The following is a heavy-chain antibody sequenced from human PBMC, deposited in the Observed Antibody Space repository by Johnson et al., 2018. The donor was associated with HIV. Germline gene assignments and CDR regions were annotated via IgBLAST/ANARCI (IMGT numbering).Heavy chain of an antibody. Sequence: QVQLVESGGGVVQPGRSLRLSCAASGFSFSSYGMAWVRQAPGKGLEWVTVISFAGVKTYYADSVKGRFTISRDNSKNTLFLQMNSLRAEDTAVYYCVRRFYDTSAFDIWGQGTLVTVSS. D-gene: IGHD3-22*01. J-gene: IGHJ3*02. V-gene: IGHV3-30*03. CDR3: VRRFYDTSAFDI. CDR2: ISFAGVKT. CDR1: GFSFSSYG.